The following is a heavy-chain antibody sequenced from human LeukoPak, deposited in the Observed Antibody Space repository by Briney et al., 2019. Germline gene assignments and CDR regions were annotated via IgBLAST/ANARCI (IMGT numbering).Heavy chain of an antibody. CDR3: AREGSSSSSGYYYYMDV. J-gene: IGHJ6*03. V-gene: IGHV1-2*02. Sequence: ASVKVSCKASGYTFTGYYMHWVRQAPGQGLEWMGWINPNSGGTNYAQKFQGRVTMTRDTSISTAYMELSRLRSEDTAVYYCAREGSSSSSGYYYYMDVWGKGTTVTVSS. CDR1: GYTFTGYY. D-gene: IGHD6-6*01. CDR2: INPNSGGT.